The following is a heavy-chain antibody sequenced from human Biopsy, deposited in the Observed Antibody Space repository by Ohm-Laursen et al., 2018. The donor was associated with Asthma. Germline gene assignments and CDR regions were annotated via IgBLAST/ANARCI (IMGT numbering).Heavy chain of an antibody. CDR1: GFTVTTHY. V-gene: IGHV3-53*05. D-gene: IGHD2-21*02. J-gene: IGHJ6*02. Sequence: SLRLSCTATGFTVTTHYMSWVRQAPGKGLEWVSVIYSGGSTYYADSVKGRFTISRDNFRNTVHLQMSSLRPEDSAVYYCTRDRFYNSVTSESFYYGVDVWGQGTTVTVSS. CDR2: IYSGGST. CDR3: TRDRFYNSVTSESFYYGVDV.